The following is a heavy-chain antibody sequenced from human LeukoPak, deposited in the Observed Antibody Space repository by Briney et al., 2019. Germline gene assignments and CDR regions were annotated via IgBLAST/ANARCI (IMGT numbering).Heavy chain of an antibody. Sequence: ASVKVSCKASGYTFTSYDINWVRQATGQGLEWMGWMNPNSGNTGSAQKFQGRVTITRNTSISTAYMELSSLRSEDTAVYYCARAPGVATYNWFDPWGQGTLVTVSS. CDR3: ARAPGVATYNWFDP. J-gene: IGHJ5*02. D-gene: IGHD5-12*01. CDR1: GYTFTSYD. CDR2: MNPNSGNT. V-gene: IGHV1-8*03.